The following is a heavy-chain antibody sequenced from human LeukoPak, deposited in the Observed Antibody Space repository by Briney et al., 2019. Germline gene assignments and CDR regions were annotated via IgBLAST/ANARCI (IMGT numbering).Heavy chain of an antibody. D-gene: IGHD6-13*01. Sequence: SETLSLTCTVSGGSISSYYWSWIRQPPGKGLEWIGYIHYSGSTNYNPSLKSRVTISVDTSKNQFSLKLSSVTAADTAVYYCAREPQGGAAAGAYYYYYGMDVWGQGTTVTVSS. CDR2: IHYSGST. CDR1: GGSISSYY. V-gene: IGHV4-59*01. CDR3: AREPQGGAAAGAYYYYYGMDV. J-gene: IGHJ6*02.